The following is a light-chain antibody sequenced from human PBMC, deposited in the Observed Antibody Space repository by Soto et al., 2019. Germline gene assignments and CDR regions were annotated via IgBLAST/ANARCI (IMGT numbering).Light chain of an antibody. J-gene: IGKJ2*01. CDR2: AAS. CDR1: QTISTW. V-gene: IGKV1-5*01. CDR3: QQYYSYPYT. Sequence: DIQVTQSPPTLSASVGDRVTITCRASQTISTWMAWYQQKPGKAPKLLVYAASTLQSGVPSRFSGSGSGTDFTLTISCLQSEDFATYYCQQYYSYPYTFGQGTKVDIK.